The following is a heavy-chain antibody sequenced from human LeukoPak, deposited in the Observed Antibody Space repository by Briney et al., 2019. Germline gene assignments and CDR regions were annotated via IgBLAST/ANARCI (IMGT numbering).Heavy chain of an antibody. CDR1: GYTLTELS. D-gene: IGHD3-22*01. CDR2: FDPEDGET. J-gene: IGHJ4*02. CDR3: AIAMIVVPNFVY. V-gene: IGHV1-24*01. Sequence: ASVKVSCKVSGYTLTELSMHWVRQAPGKGLEWMGGFDPEDGETIYAQKFQGRVTMSEDTSTDTAYMELSSLRSEDTAVYYCAIAMIVVPNFVYWGQGTLVTVSS.